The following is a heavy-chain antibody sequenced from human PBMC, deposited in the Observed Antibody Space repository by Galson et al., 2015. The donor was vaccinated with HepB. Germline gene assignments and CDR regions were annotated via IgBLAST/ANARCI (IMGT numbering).Heavy chain of an antibody. V-gene: IGHV3-30*02. CDR2: IRYDGSNK. CDR3: ASPAGYCSGGSCYSEDFVDY. J-gene: IGHJ4*02. D-gene: IGHD2-15*01. Sequence: SLRLSCAASGFTFSSYGMHWVRQAPGKGLEWVAFIRYDGSNKYYADSVKGRFTISRDNSKNTLYLQMNSLRAEDTAVYYCASPAGYCSGGSCYSEDFVDYWGQGTLVTVSS. CDR1: GFTFSSYG.